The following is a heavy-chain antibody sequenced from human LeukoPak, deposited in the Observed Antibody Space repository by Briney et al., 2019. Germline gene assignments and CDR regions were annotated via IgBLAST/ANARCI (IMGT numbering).Heavy chain of an antibody. CDR2: IYYSGST. V-gene: IGHV4-59*12. J-gene: IGHJ5*02. CDR3: ALGYCTNGVCYTGWFDP. CDR1: GGSISSYY. Sequence: SETLSLTCTVSGGSISSYYWTWIRQPPGKGLQWIGYIYYSGSTNYNPSLKSRVTMSVDTSKNQFSLKLSSVTAADTAVYYCALGYCTNGVCYTGWFDPWGQGTLVTVSS. D-gene: IGHD2-8*01.